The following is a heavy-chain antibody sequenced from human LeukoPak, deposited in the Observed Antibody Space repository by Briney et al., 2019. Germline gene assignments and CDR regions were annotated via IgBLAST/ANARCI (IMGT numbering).Heavy chain of an antibody. CDR1: GVSICTYY. V-gene: IGHV4-4*07. CDR2: VYSTGST. J-gene: IGHJ4*02. D-gene: IGHD2-15*01. Sequence: SETLSLTCIVSGVSICTYYWSWIRQPAGKGLEWIGRVYSTGSTNYNPSLESRLTMSVDTSQNQFSLKLTSLTAADTAVYYCARYQTGSMIEYWGQGTRVTVSS. CDR3: ARYQTGSMIEY.